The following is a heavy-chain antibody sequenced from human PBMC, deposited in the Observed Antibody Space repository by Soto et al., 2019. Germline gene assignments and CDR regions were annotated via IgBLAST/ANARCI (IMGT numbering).Heavy chain of an antibody. D-gene: IGHD3-10*01. CDR2: IDPSDSYT. J-gene: IGHJ4*02. Sequence: GESLKISCKGSGYSFTSYWISWVRQMPGKGLEWMGRIDPSDSYTNYSPSFQGHVTISADKSISTAYLQWSSLKASDTAMYYCARHSKYYYGSGSYYNVRAARDYWGQGTLVTVSS. V-gene: IGHV5-10-1*01. CDR3: ARHSKYYYGSGSYYNVRAARDY. CDR1: GYSFTSYW.